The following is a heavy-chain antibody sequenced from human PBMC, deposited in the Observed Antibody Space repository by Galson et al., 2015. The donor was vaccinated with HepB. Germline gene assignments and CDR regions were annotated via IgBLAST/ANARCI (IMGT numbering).Heavy chain of an antibody. D-gene: IGHD3-10*01. CDR2: ISAYNGNT. Sequence: SVKVSCKASGYTFTSYGISWVRQAPGQGLEWMGWISAYNGNTNYAQKLQGRVTMTTDTSTSTAYMELRSLRSDDTAVYYCARDSGITMVQGVIPDAFDIWGQGTMVTVSS. V-gene: IGHV1-18*01. J-gene: IGHJ3*02. CDR3: ARDSGITMVQGVIPDAFDI. CDR1: GYTFTSYG.